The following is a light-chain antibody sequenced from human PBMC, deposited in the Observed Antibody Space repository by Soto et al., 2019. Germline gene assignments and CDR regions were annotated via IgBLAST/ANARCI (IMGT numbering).Light chain of an antibody. CDR3: SSYTSSSIPVSV. CDR1: SSDVGGYNY. CDR2: DVS. V-gene: IGLV2-14*01. J-gene: IGLJ1*01. Sequence: QSALTQPASVSGSPGQSITISCTGTSSDVGGYNYVSWYQQHPGKAPKLMIYDVSNRPSGVSNRFSGSKSGNTASLTSSGLQAEDEADYYCSSYTSSSIPVSVFGTGTQLTVL.